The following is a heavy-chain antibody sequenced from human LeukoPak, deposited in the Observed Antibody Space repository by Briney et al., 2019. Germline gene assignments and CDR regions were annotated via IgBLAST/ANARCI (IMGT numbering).Heavy chain of an antibody. D-gene: IGHD2-15*01. CDR2: INDSGVT. CDR1: GGSLNGYY. Sequence: PSETLSLTCAVYGGSLNGYYWSWIRQSPGEGLEWIGEINDSGVTNCNPSLESRVILSVDTSKNQFSLRLSSVTAADTAVYYCARRLVDSGASQVSDHWGQGTLVTVSS. CDR3: ARRLVDSGASQVSDH. J-gene: IGHJ4*02. V-gene: IGHV4-34*01.